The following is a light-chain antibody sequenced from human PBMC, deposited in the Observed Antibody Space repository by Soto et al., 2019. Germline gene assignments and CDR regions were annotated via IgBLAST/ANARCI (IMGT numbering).Light chain of an antibody. J-gene: IGKJ4*01. CDR3: QQYNNWSGT. Sequence: EIVMTQSPATLSVSPGERATVSCRASQSVSSNLAWYQQKPGQAPRLLIYGASTRATGIPARFSGSGSGTEFTLTISSLQSEDFAVYYCQQYNNWSGTFGGGTKVEIK. CDR2: GAS. V-gene: IGKV3-15*01. CDR1: QSVSSN.